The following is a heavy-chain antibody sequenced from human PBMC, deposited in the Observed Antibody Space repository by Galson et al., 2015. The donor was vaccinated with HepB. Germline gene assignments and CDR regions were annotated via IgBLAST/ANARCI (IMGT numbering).Heavy chain of an antibody. CDR3: AKTYYYDSSGYSPDWYFDL. J-gene: IGHJ2*01. CDR1: GFTFSRYA. V-gene: IGHV3-23*01. Sequence: SLRLSCAASGFTFSRYAMSWVRQAPGEGLEWVSAISGSGGSTYYADSVKGRFTISRDNSKNTLYLQMNSLRAEDTAVYYCAKTYYYDSSGYSPDWYFDLWGRGTLVTVSS. D-gene: IGHD3-22*01. CDR2: ISGSGGST.